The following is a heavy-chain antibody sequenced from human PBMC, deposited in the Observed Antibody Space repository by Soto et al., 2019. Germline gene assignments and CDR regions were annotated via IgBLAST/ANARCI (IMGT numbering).Heavy chain of an antibody. CDR1: GFTFSTYY. J-gene: IGHJ1*01. CDR3: ARSDLLH. Sequence: GGSLRLSCAASGFTFSTYYMNWVRQAPGKGLEWVSSISGGSTYIYYADSVKGRFTISRDNAKNSLYLQIYSLRAEDTAVYYCARSDLLHWGQGTLVTVS. CDR2: ISGGSTYI. D-gene: IGHD3-3*01. V-gene: IGHV3-21*01.